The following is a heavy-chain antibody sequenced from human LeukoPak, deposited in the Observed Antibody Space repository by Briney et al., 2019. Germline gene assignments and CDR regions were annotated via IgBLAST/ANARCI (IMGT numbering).Heavy chain of an antibody. J-gene: IGHJ4*02. Sequence: GSLRLSCTVSGGSISSSSYYWGWIRQPPGKGLEWIGSIYYSGSTYYNPSLKSRVTISVDTSKNQFSLKLSSVTAADTAVYYCARQNLYYYGSGSYNDYWGQGTLVTVSS. CDR1: GGSISSSSYY. CDR3: ARQNLYYYGSGSYNDY. D-gene: IGHD3-10*01. CDR2: IYYSGST. V-gene: IGHV4-39*01.